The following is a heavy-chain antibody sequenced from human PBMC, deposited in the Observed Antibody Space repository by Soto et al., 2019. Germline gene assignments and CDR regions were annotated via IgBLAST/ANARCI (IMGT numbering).Heavy chain of an antibody. CDR1: GGSISSGDYY. J-gene: IGHJ4*02. Sequence: QVQLQESGPGLVKPSQTLSLTCTVSGGSISSGDYYWSWIRQPPGKGLEWIGYIYYSGSTYYNPSLKRXXTXSXXTSKNQFSLKLSSVTAADTAVYYCASGVVIPSFDYWGQGTLVTVSS. CDR2: IYYSGST. D-gene: IGHD3-3*01. V-gene: IGHV4-30-4*01. CDR3: ASGVVIPSFDY.